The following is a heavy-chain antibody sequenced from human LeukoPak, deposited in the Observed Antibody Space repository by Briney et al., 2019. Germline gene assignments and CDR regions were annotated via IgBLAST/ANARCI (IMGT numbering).Heavy chain of an antibody. Sequence: SETLSLTCTVSGGSISSYYWSWIRQPPGKGLEWIGYIYYSGSTNYNPSLKSRVTISVDTSKNQFSLKLSSVTAADTAVYYCARAWSNYGAFDIWGQGTMVTVSS. D-gene: IGHD4-11*01. V-gene: IGHV4-59*01. CDR1: GGSISSYY. CDR2: IYYSGST. CDR3: ARAWSNYGAFDI. J-gene: IGHJ3*02.